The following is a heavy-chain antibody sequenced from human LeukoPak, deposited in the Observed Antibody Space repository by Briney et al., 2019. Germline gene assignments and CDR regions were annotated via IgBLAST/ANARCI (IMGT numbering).Heavy chain of an antibody. CDR3: ARGCSAGTPHNWFDP. D-gene: IGHD6-13*01. CDR1: GGSISGYY. J-gene: IGHJ5*02. CDR2: IYYSGST. Sequence: KPSETLSLTCTVPGGSISGYYWSWIRQPPGKGLEWIRYIYYSGSTNYNPSLKSRVTISVDTSKNQFSLKLSSVTAADTAVYYCARGCSAGTPHNWFDPWGQGTLVTVSS. V-gene: IGHV4-59*01.